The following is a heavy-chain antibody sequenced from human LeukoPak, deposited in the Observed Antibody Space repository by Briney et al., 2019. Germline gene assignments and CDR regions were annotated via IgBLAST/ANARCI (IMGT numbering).Heavy chain of an antibody. CDR1: GDSVSGFY. J-gene: IGHJ4*02. CDR3: ARLSGSSWYYFDY. D-gene: IGHD6-13*01. CDR2: IHYSGSS. Sequence: SETLSLTCSVSGDSVSGFYWNWIRQPPGKKLEWIGNIHYSGSSNYNPSLKSRVTISVDTSKNQFSLKLSSVTAADTAVYYCARLSGSSWYYFDYWGQGTLVTVSS. V-gene: IGHV4-59*08.